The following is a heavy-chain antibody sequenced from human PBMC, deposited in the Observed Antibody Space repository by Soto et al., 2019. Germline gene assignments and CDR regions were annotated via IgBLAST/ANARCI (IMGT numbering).Heavy chain of an antibody. CDR2: IYPGDSDT. V-gene: IGHV5-51*01. CDR1: GYSFTNYW. Sequence: GESLKISCKGSGYSFTNYWIGWVRQMPGKGLEWMGIIYPGDSDTRYSPSFQGQVTISADKSISTAYLQWSNLKASDTAMYYRARGDSSSGYVDSFDIWGQGTMVTVSS. D-gene: IGHD3-22*01. J-gene: IGHJ3*02. CDR3: ARGDSSSGYVDSFDI.